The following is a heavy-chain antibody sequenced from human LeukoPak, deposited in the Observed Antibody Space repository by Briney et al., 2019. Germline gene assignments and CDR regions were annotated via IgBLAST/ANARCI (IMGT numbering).Heavy chain of an antibody. V-gene: IGHV3-23*01. CDR1: GFTFSSYA. CDR2: ISGSGGST. Sequence: GGSLRLSCAASGFTFSSYAMSWVRQAPGKGLEWVSAISGSGGSTYYADSVKGRFTISRDNSKNTLYLQMNSLRAEDTAVYYCAKDLGGIAAAGRAFDYWGQGTLVTVSS. D-gene: IGHD6-13*01. CDR3: AKDLGGIAAAGRAFDY. J-gene: IGHJ4*02.